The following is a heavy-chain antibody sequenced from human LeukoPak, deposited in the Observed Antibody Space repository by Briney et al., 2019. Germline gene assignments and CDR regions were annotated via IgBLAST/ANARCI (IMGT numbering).Heavy chain of an antibody. J-gene: IGHJ5*02. CDR3: ARDSFRRDGYHNWFDP. V-gene: IGHV1-18*01. CDR1: GYTFTSYG. Sequence: ASVKVSCKASGYTFTSYGISWVRQAPGQGLEWMGWISAYNGNTNYAQKLQGRVTMTTDTSTSTAYMELRSLRSDDTAVYYCARDSFRRDGYHNWFDPWGQGTRVTVSS. CDR2: ISAYNGNT. D-gene: IGHD5-24*01.